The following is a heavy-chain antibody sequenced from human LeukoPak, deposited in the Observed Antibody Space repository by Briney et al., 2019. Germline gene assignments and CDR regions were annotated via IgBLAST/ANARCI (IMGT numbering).Heavy chain of an antibody. CDR1: GLTFSSYA. D-gene: IGHD3-3*01. J-gene: IGHJ4*02. V-gene: IGHV3-23*01. CDR3: AKVGFSEMEWLLYSDH. CDR2: ISGSSGHT. Sequence: GGSLRLSCAASGLTFSSYAMSWVRQAPGKGLEWVSAISGSSGHTYYADSVKGRFTISRDDSKNTLYLQMNSLRAEDTAVYYCAKVGFSEMEWLLYSDHWGQGTLVTVSS.